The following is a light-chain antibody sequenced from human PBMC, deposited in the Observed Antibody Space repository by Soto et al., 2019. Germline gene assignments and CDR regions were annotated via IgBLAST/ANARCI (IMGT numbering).Light chain of an antibody. Sequence: QSALTQPASVSGSPGQSIAISCTGTSSDVGGFNYVSWYQQHPGKAPKFMIYDVSSRPSGVSDRFSGSKSGNPASLTISGLQAEDEADYYCASYTTSSTYVFGTGTKLTVL. CDR2: DVS. CDR1: SSDVGGFNY. J-gene: IGLJ1*01. V-gene: IGLV2-14*03. CDR3: ASYTTSSTYV.